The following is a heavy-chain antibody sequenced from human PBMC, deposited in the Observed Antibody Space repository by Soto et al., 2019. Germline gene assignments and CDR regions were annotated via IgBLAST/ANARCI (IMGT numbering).Heavy chain of an antibody. CDR3: AREPYGSGSYRYYYGMDV. Sequence: GASVTVSCTASGYTFTSYYMHWVRQAPGQGLEWMGIINLSGGSTSYAQKFQGRVTMTRDTSTSTVYMELSSLTSEDTAVYYCAREPYGSGSYRYYYGMDVWGQGTTVTVSS. CDR2: INLSGGST. D-gene: IGHD3-10*01. J-gene: IGHJ6*02. CDR1: GYTFTSYY. V-gene: IGHV1-46*01.